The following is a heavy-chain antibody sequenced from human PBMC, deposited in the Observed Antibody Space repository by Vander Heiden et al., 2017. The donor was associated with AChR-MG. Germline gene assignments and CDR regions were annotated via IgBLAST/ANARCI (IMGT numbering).Heavy chain of an antibody. CDR1: GFTFSSYG. Sequence: QVQLVESGGGVVQPGRSLRLSCAASGFTFSSYGMHWVRQAPGKGLEWVAVISYDGSNKYYADSVKGRFTISRDNSKNTLYLQMNSLRAEDTAVYYCAKFIDWGQGTLVTVSS. CDR2: ISYDGSNK. D-gene: IGHD1-26*01. V-gene: IGHV3-30*18. CDR3: AKFID. J-gene: IGHJ4*02.